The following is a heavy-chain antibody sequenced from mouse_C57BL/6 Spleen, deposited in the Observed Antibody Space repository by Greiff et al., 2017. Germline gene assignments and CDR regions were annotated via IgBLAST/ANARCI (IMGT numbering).Heavy chain of an antibody. CDR3: ARSSYDYDGY. CDR2: IYPGDGDT. CDR1: GYAFSSSW. Sequence: QVQLKQSGPELVKPGASVKISCKASGYAFSSSWMNWVKQRPGKGLEWIGRIYPGDGDTNYNGKFKGKATLTADKSYSTAYMQLSSLTSEDSAVYFCARSSYDYDGYWGQGTTLTVAS. J-gene: IGHJ2*01. V-gene: IGHV1-82*01. D-gene: IGHD2-4*01.